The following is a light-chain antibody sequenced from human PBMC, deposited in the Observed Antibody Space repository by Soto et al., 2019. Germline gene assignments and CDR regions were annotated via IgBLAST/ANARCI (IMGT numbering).Light chain of an antibody. J-gene: IGKJ4*01. V-gene: IGKV1-39*01. CDR1: RTINTY. Sequence: DVRMTQSPSSLSASVGDTITITCRASRTINTYLNWFQQKPGEPPRLLIYGASTLHDGVPSRFSGSGSGADFTLTISSLQPEDFATYYCQQLHTYPLPFGGGTKVEI. CDR2: GAS. CDR3: QQLHTYPLP.